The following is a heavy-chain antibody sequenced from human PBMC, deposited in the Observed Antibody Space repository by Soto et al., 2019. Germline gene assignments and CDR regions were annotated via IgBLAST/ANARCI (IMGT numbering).Heavy chain of an antibody. Sequence: PGESLKISCTASGFTFGDYAMSWFRQAPGKGLEWVGFIRSKAYGGTTEYAASVKGRFTISRDDSKSIAYLQMNSLKTEDTAVYYCTRDGVRVAATYAFDIWGQGTMVTVSS. CDR3: TRDGVRVAATYAFDI. D-gene: IGHD2-15*01. J-gene: IGHJ3*02. CDR2: IRSKAYGGTT. CDR1: GFTFGDYA. V-gene: IGHV3-49*03.